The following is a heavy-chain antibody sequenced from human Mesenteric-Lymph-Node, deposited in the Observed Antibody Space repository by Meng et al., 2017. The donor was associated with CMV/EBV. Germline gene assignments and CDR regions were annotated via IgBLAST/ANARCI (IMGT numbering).Heavy chain of an antibody. Sequence: GESLKISCAASGFTFSSYAMHWVRQAPGKGLEWVAVISYDGSNKYYADSVKGRFTISRDNAKNSLYLQMNSLRAEDTAVYYCARERRYWGYWGQGTLVTVSS. D-gene: IGHD2-21*01. V-gene: IGHV3-30-3*01. CDR3: ARERRYWGY. J-gene: IGHJ4*02. CDR1: GFTFSSYA. CDR2: ISYDGSNK.